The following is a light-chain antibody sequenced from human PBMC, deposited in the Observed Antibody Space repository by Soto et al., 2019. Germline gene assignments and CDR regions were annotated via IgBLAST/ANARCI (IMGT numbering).Light chain of an antibody. J-gene: IGLJ3*02. Sequence: QSVLTQPASVSGSAGQSITISCTGTSTDVGGYNYVSWYQQHPGKVPKLIIYEVSNRPSGVTSRFSGSKSGNTASLTISGLQAEDEADYHCYSYTRSRTWVFGGGTKLTVL. V-gene: IGLV2-14*01. CDR2: EVS. CDR3: YSYTRSRTWV. CDR1: STDVGGYNY.